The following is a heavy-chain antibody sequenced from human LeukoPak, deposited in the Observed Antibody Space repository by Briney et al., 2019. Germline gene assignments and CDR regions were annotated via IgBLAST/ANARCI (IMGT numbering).Heavy chain of an antibody. CDR2: IIPIFGTA. V-gene: IGHV1-69*13. Sequence: SVKVSCEASGGTFSSYAISWVRQAPGQGLEWMGGIIPIFGTANYAQKFQGRVTITADESTSTAYMELSSLRSEDTAVYYCARQDIVVVPAAGDYYYYGMDVWGQGTTVTVSS. D-gene: IGHD2-2*01. CDR3: ARQDIVVVPAAGDYYYYGMDV. CDR1: GGTFSSYA. J-gene: IGHJ6*02.